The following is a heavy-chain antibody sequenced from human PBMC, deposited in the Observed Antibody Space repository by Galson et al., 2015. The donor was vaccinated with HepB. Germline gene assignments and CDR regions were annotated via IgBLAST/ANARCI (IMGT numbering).Heavy chain of an antibody. CDR1: GYTLTELS. Sequence: SVKVSCKASGYTLTELSMHWVRQAPGKGLEWMGGFDPEDGETIYAQKFQGRVTMTEDTSTDTAYMELSSLGSEDTAVYYCATGFGVLFQFDYWGQGTLVTVSS. J-gene: IGHJ4*02. V-gene: IGHV1-24*01. D-gene: IGHD3-10*01. CDR3: ATGFGVLFQFDY. CDR2: FDPEDGET.